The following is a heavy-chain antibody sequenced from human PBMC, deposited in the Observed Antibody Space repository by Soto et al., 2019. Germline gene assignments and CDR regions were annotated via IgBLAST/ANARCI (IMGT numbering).Heavy chain of an antibody. CDR1: GGTFSSYA. CDR2: IIPIFGTA. CDR3: ARTTAYSSYAAHYSYYGMDV. J-gene: IGHJ6*02. Sequence: QVQLVQSGAEVKKPGSSVKVSCKASGGTFSSYAISWVRQAPGQGLEWMGGIIPIFGTANYAQKFQGRVTLPADGSTSTAYMELSSLRSEDTAVYYCARTTAYSSYAAHYSYYGMDVWGQGTTVTVSS. V-gene: IGHV1-69*12. D-gene: IGHD4-4*01.